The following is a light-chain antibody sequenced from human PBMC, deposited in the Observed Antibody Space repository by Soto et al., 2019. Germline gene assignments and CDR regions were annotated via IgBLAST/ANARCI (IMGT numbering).Light chain of an antibody. Sequence: QSVLTQPASVSGSPGHSITISCTGTSSDVGGYNYVSWYQQHPGKAPKLMIYDVSSRPSGVSNRFSGSKSGNTASLTISGLQAEDEADYYCSSYTRSSTRVFGGGTKVTVL. CDR3: SSYTRSSTRV. CDR2: DVS. V-gene: IGLV2-14*01. J-gene: IGLJ3*02. CDR1: SSDVGGYNY.